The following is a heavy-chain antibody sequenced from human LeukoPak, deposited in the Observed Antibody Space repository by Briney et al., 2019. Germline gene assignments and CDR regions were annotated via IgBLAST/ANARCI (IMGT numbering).Heavy chain of an antibody. CDR2: IYWNDDK. D-gene: IGHD6-13*01. Sequence: SGPTLVNPTQTLTLTCTFSGFSLSTSGVGVGWIRQPPGKALEWLALIYWNDDKRYSPPLKSRLTITKDTSKNQVVLTMTNMDPVDTATYYCAHSRNKSGIAAAGPLDYWGQGTLVTVSS. V-gene: IGHV2-5*01. CDR1: GFSLSTSGVG. CDR3: AHSRNKSGIAAAGPLDY. J-gene: IGHJ4*02.